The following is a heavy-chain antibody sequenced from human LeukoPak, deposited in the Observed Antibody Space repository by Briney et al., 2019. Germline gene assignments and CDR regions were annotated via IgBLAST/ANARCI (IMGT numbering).Heavy chain of an antibody. D-gene: IGHD3-22*01. CDR3: AQGRNYYDSSGYTDAFDS. V-gene: IGHV3-30*03. Sequence: PGGSLRLSCAASGFTFSSYGMHWVRPAPGKGLAGVAVISYDGSNKYYADSVKVGFTISRDNSKNTLYLQMNSLRAEDTAVYYCAQGRNYYDSSGYTDAFDSWGQGTMVTVSS. CDR2: ISYDGSNK. CDR1: GFTFSSYG. J-gene: IGHJ3*02.